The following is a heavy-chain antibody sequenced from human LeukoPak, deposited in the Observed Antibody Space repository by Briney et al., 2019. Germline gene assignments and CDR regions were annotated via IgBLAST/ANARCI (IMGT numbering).Heavy chain of an antibody. V-gene: IGHV4-34*01. D-gene: IGHD2-15*01. CDR3: ARGRAKDIVVVVAARKGLYNWFDP. J-gene: IGHJ5*02. CDR2: INHSGST. CDR1: GGSFSGYY. Sequence: SETLSLTCAVYGGSFSGYYWSWTRQPPGKGLEWIGEINHSGSTNYDPSLKSRVTISVDTSKNQFSLKLSSVTAADTAVYYCARGRAKDIVVVVAARKGLYNWFDPWGQGTLVTVSS.